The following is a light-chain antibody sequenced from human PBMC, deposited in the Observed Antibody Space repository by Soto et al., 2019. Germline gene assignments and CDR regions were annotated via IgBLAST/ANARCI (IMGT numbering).Light chain of an antibody. V-gene: IGKV3-20*01. CDR3: PQYGGSPRT. CDR1: QSGSSSS. J-gene: IGKJ1*01. Sequence: DIVLTHSLVTLCLCPGERATRSCRASQSGSSSSLAWYQQKRGQARRLHIHDASSMATGMPERLGGRWLGTDFTLTISRLEPEDFAVYFSPQYGGSPRTFGQGTKV. CDR2: DAS.